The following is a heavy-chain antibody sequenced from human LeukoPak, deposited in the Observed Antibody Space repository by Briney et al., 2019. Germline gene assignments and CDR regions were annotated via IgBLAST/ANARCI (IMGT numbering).Heavy chain of an antibody. CDR2: IYYSGST. Sequence: SETLSLTCTVSGGSISCYYCSWIRQPPGKGLEWIGYIYYSGSTNYNPSLKSRVTISVDTSKNQFSLKLSSVTAADTAVYYCASFVRGTYYFGYWGQGTLVTVSS. J-gene: IGHJ4*02. D-gene: IGHD3-16*01. V-gene: IGHV4-59*08. CDR1: GGSISCYY. CDR3: ASFVRGTYYFGY.